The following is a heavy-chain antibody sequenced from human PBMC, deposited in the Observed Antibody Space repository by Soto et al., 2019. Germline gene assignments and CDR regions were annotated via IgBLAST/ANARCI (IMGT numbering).Heavy chain of an antibody. CDR1: GGSIRSGGYS. Sequence: SETLSLTCAVSGGSIRSGGYSWSWIRQPPGKGLDWIGYIYHSGSTYYNPSLKSRVTISVDRSKNQFSLKLSSVTAADTAVYYCVRVPDYWGQGTLVTVS. V-gene: IGHV4-30-2*01. CDR3: VRVPDY. CDR2: IYHSGST. J-gene: IGHJ4*02.